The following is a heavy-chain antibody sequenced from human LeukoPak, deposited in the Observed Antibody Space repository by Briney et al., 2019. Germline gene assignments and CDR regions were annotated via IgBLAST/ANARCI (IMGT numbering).Heavy chain of an antibody. CDR2: INNDATIT. CDR1: GFNFRRSW. J-gene: IGHJ4*02. V-gene: IGHV3-74*01. Sequence: PGGSLRLSCAASGFNFRRSWMHWVRRAPGTGLVWVSRINNDATITQYADSVKGRFTVFRDNAKNTLYLEMSGLRIDDTAVYYCARGGGDKGVDYWGQGTLVTVSS. CDR3: ARGGGDKGVDY. D-gene: IGHD2-21*01.